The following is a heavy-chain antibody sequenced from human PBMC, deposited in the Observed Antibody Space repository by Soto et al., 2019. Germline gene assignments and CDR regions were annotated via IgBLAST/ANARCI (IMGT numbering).Heavy chain of an antibody. Sequence: PSETLSLTCPVSGGTISSYYWGWIRQPPGKGLEWIGSIYYSGSTYYNPSLKSRVTISVDTSKNQFSLKLSSVTAADTAVYYCAQDGAGYDAFDIWGQGTMVTVSS. CDR2: IYYSGST. CDR1: GGTISSYY. D-gene: IGHD6-19*01. J-gene: IGHJ3*02. CDR3: AQDGAGYDAFDI. V-gene: IGHV4-39*01.